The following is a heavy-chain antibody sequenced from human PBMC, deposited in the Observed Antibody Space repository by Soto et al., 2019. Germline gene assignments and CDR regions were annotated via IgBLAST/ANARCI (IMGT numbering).Heavy chain of an antibody. D-gene: IGHD6-6*01. Sequence: EVQLLESGGGLVQPGGSLRLSCAASGFTVSSNYMSWVRQAPGKGLEWVSVIYSGGSTYYADSVKGRFTISRDNSKNTLYLQMNSLRAEDTAVYYCAREIYSSSSLFNYYYYSMDVWGKGTTVTVSS. CDR2: IYSGGST. CDR1: GFTVSSNY. J-gene: IGHJ6*03. V-gene: IGHV3-66*01. CDR3: AREIYSSSSLFNYYYYSMDV.